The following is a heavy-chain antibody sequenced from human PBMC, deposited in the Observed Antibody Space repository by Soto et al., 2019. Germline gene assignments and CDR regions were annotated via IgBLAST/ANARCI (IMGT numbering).Heavy chain of an antibody. CDR1: GFTFRSYG. CDR2: ISGSGGGT. V-gene: IGHV3-23*01. J-gene: IGHJ4*02. Sequence: PGGSLRLSCAASGFTFRSYGMSWVRQAPGKGLEWVSSISGSGGGTYYADSVKGRFTISRDNSKNTLYVQVNSLRAEDTAVYYCAKFVLDWPSTVGFDYWGQGTLVTVSS. CDR3: AKFVLDWPSTVGFDY. D-gene: IGHD4-17*01.